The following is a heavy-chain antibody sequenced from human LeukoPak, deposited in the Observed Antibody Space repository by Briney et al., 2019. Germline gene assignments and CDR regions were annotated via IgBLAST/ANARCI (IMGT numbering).Heavy chain of an antibody. Sequence: PGGSLRLSCAASGFTFSSYWMSWVRQAPGKGLEWVALISYDGSNKYYADSVKGRFTISRDNSKNTLYLQMNSLRGEDTAVYYCAKVGNNWDFDYWGQGTLVTVSS. CDR2: ISYDGSNK. D-gene: IGHD1-1*01. V-gene: IGHV3-30*18. CDR1: GFTFSSYW. CDR3: AKVGNNWDFDY. J-gene: IGHJ4*02.